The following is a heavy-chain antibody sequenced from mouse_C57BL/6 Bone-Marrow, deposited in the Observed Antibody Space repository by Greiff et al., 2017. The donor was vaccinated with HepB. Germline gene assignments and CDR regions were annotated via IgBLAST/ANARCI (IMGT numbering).Heavy chain of an antibody. D-gene: IGHD1-3*01. Sequence: DVHLVESGGGLVQPGGSRKLSCAASGFTFSSFGLHWVRQAPDKGLEWVAYISSASSSIYYADTVKGRCTISRDNPTNTLFLQMTSLRSEDTAMYYCARSNFGSGQSFDYGGQGTTLTVS. CDR1: GFTFSSFG. CDR2: ISSASSSI. J-gene: IGHJ2*01. V-gene: IGHV5-17*02. CDR3: ARSNFGSGQSFDY.